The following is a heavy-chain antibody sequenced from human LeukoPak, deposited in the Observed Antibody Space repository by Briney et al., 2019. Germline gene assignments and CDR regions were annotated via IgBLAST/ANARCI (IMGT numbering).Heavy chain of an antibody. V-gene: IGHV4-59*08. CDR3: ARRPTGDPKFDY. D-gene: IGHD7-27*01. CDR2: IYSSGST. Sequence: SETLSLTCCVSGGSISNYFWTWIRQPPGKGLEWIGYIYSSGSTYYNPSLKSRVTISVDTSKNRLSLKLSTVTAADTAVYYCARRPTGDPKFDYWGQGTLVTVSS. J-gene: IGHJ4*02. CDR1: GGSISNYF.